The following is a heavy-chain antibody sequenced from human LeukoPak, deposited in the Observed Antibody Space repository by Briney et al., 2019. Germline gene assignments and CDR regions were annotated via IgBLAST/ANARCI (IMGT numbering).Heavy chain of an antibody. V-gene: IGHV3-21*01. Sequence: GGSLRLSCAASGFTFSSYSMNWVRQAPGKGLEWVSSISSSSSYIYYADSVKGRFTISRDNAKNSLYLQMNSLRAEDTAVYYCARDTSSSMAAPYFDYWGQGTLVTVSS. CDR2: ISSSSSYI. D-gene: IGHD6-13*01. CDR1: GFTFSSYS. J-gene: IGHJ4*02. CDR3: ARDTSSSMAAPYFDY.